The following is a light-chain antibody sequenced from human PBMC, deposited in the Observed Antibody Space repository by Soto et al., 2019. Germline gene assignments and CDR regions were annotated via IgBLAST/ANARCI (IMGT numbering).Light chain of an antibody. CDR3: QQYNIYPIT. J-gene: IGKJ5*01. CDR1: QSISSW. Sequence: DIQMTQSASTLSASVGDRVTITCRASQSISSWLAWYQQKPGKAPKLLIYDASNLESGVPSRFSGSGSGTEFTLTISSLQPDDFATYYCQQYNIYPITFGQGTRLEI. V-gene: IGKV1-5*01. CDR2: DAS.